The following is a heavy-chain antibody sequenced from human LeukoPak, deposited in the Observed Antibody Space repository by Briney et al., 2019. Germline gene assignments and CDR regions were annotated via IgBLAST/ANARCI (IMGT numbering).Heavy chain of an antibody. D-gene: IGHD2-2*01. Sequence: PSQTLSLTCTVSGGSISSGDYYWSWFRQPAGKGLEWIGYIYYSGSTYYNPSLKSRVTISVDTSKNQFSLKLSSVTAADTAVYYCARALGYCSSTSCYPDYWGQGTLVTVSS. J-gene: IGHJ4*02. CDR3: ARALGYCSSTSCYPDY. CDR2: IYYSGST. CDR1: GGSISSGDYY. V-gene: IGHV4-30-4*01.